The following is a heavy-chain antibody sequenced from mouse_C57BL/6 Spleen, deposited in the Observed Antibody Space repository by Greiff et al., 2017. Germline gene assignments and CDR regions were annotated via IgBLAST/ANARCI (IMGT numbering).Heavy chain of an antibody. CDR3: AREEGDYLYYFDY. Sequence: EVKVEESGPGLVKPSQSLSLTCSVTGYSITSGYYWNWIRQFPGNKLEWMGYISYDGSNNYNPSLKNRISITRDTSKNQFFLKLNSVTTEDTATYYCAREEGDYLYYFDYWGQGTTLTVSS. CDR1: GYSITSGYY. V-gene: IGHV3-6*01. CDR2: ISYDGSN. J-gene: IGHJ2*01. D-gene: IGHD1-1*01.